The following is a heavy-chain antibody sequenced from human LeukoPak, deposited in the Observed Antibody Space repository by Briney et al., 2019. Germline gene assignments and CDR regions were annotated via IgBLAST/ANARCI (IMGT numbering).Heavy chain of an antibody. CDR1: GFTFSTYA. V-gene: IGHV3-48*03. CDR3: ARDQWLAYYYHGMDV. Sequence: PGGSLRLSCAASGFTFSTYAMNWVRQAPGKGLEWVSYITNNGSTIYYADSVKGRFTISRDKAENSLYLQMNSLRAADTAIYYCARDQWLAYYYHGMDVWGQGTTVTVSS. CDR2: ITNNGSTI. J-gene: IGHJ6*02. D-gene: IGHD6-19*01.